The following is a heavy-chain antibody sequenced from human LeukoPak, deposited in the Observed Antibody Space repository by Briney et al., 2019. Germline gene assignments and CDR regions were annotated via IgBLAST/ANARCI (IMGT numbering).Heavy chain of an antibody. V-gene: IGHV4-4*02. CDR3: ATPTYFDILSGG. CDR2: IHHSGST. J-gene: IGHJ4*02. CDR1: GDSISNNHW. Sequence: SETLSLTCAVSGDSISNNHWWSWVRQSPEKGLEWIGEIHHSGSTTYNPSLKSRVTISVDKSKNQISLKLRSVTAADTAVYYRATPTYFDILSGGWGQGTLVTVSS. D-gene: IGHD3-9*01.